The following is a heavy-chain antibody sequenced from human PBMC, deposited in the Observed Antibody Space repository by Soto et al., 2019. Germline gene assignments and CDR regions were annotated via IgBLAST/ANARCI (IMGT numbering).Heavy chain of an antibody. J-gene: IGHJ6*02. CDR3: ASRYYGSGSYRYCYYGMDV. CDR2: IYYSGST. Sequence: SETRSLTCTVSGGSISSSSYYWGWIRQPPGKGLEWIGSIYYSGSTYYNPSLKSRVTISVDTSKNQFSLKLSSVTAADTAVSFCASRYYGSGSYRYCYYGMDVWGQGTTVTVSS. CDR1: GGSISSSSYY. V-gene: IGHV4-39*01. D-gene: IGHD3-10*01.